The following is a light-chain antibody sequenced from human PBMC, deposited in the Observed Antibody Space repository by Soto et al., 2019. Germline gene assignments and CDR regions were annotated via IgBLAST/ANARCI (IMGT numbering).Light chain of an antibody. CDR3: QHYAMSPPFT. CDR1: QTVSRSY. V-gene: IGKV3-20*01. CDR2: GAS. Sequence: EMVLTQSPGTLSLSPGERATLSCRASQTVSRSYLAWYQQKAGQAPRLLIYGASGRATGIPDRFSGSGSGTDFTLTISGLEPEDFAVYYCQHYAMSPPFTFGPGTKVDIK. J-gene: IGKJ3*01.